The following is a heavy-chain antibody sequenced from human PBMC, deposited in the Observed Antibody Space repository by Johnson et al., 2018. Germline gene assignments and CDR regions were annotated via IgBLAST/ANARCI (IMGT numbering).Heavy chain of an antibody. CDR1: GFIFSSYS. V-gene: IGHV3-21*01. CDR3: ARWREGAYCGGDCYPGGISYYYGMDV. J-gene: IGHJ6*02. CDR2: ISSSRSTI. D-gene: IGHD2-21*02. Sequence: VQLVQSGGGLVKPGGSLRLSCAASGFIFSSYSMNWVRQAPGKGLEWVSSISSSRSTIYYADSVKGRFTISRNNAKNSLYLQMNSLREEDTAVYDWARWREGAYCGGDCYPGGISYYYGMDVWGQGTKVTVSS.